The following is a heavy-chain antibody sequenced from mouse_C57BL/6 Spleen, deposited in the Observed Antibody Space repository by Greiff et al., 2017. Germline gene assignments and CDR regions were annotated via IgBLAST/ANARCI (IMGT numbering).Heavy chain of an antibody. V-gene: IGHV1-69*01. CDR1: GYTFTSYW. Sequence: VKLQQPGAELVMPGASVKLSCKASGYTFTSYWMHWVKQRPGQGLEWIGEIDPSDSYTNYNQKFKGKSTLTVDKSSSTAYMQLSSLTSEDSAVYYCARTGTLAWFAYWGQGTLVTVSA. J-gene: IGHJ3*01. CDR2: IDPSDSYT. D-gene: IGHD4-1*01. CDR3: ARTGTLAWFAY.